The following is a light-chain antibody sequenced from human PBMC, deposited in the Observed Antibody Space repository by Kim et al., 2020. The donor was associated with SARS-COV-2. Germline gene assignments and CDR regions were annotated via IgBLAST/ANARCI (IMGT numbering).Light chain of an antibody. CDR2: AAS. CDR3: QQSYSTPRT. J-gene: IGKJ2*01. Sequence: DIQMTQSPSSLSASGGDRVTITCRASQSISSYLNWYQQKPGKAPKLLIYAASSLQSGVPSRFSGSGSGTDFTLTISSLQPEDFATYYCQQSYSTPRTFGQGTKLEI. CDR1: QSISSY. V-gene: IGKV1-39*01.